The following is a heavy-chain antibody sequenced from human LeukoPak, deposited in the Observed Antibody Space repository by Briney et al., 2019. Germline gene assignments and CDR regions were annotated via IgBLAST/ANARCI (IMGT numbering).Heavy chain of an antibody. D-gene: IGHD1-14*01. Sequence: PSETLSLTCTVSGGSISSYYWSWIRQPPGKGLEWIGYFYYSGSTNYNPSLKSRVTISADTSKNQFSLKLSSVTAADTAVYYCARDPGRGTTNPFDYWGQGTLVTVSS. CDR3: ARDPGRGTTNPFDY. CDR1: GGSISSYY. CDR2: FYYSGST. V-gene: IGHV4-59*01. J-gene: IGHJ4*02.